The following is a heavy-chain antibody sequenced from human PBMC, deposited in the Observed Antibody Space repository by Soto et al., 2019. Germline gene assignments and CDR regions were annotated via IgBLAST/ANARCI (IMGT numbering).Heavy chain of an antibody. CDR1: GFTFSSYA. Sequence: EVQLLESGGGLVQPGGSLRLSCAASGFTFSSYAMSWVRQAPGQGLEWVSVISDGGGSTYYTDSVKGRFTISRDNSKNTLYLQMNSLRAEDTAVYYCAKATTGDYCYYYMDVWGKGTTVTVSS. J-gene: IGHJ6*03. D-gene: IGHD2-2*01. CDR2: ISDGGGST. V-gene: IGHV3-23*01. CDR3: AKATTGDYCYYYMDV.